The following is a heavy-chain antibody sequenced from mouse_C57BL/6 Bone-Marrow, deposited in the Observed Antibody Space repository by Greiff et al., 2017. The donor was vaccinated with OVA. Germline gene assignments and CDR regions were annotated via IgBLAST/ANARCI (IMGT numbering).Heavy chain of an antibody. CDR1: GYTFTSYW. CDR3: ALRYFDV. Sequence: VQLQQSGAELAKPGASVKLSCKASGYTFTSYWMHWVKQRPGQGLEWIGYINPSSGYTKYNQKFKDTATLTADKSSSTAYMQLSSLTYEDSAVYYCALRYFDVWGTGTTVTVSS. V-gene: IGHV1-7*01. J-gene: IGHJ1*03. CDR2: INPSSGYT.